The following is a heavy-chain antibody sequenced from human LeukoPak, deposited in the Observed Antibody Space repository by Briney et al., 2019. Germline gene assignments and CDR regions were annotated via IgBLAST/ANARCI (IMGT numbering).Heavy chain of an antibody. CDR3: ARDAQRGFDYSNSRQY. CDR2: IWSDGTNT. V-gene: IGHV3-33*01. D-gene: IGHD4-11*01. CDR1: GFTFNHYG. Sequence: GGSLRLSCAATGFTFNHYGMHWVRQAPGKGLEWVAVIWSDGTNTYYTGSVKGRFTISRVDSEKTVYLQMKSLRPEDTGVYYCARDAQRGFDYSNSRQYWGQGTPVSVST. J-gene: IGHJ4*02.